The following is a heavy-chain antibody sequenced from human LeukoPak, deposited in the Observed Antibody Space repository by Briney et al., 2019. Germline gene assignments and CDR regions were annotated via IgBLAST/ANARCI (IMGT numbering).Heavy chain of an antibody. D-gene: IGHD6-13*01. J-gene: IGHJ4*02. V-gene: IGHV3-30*04. Sequence: SGRSLRLSCAASGFTFSSSAIHWVRQAPGKGLEWVALISHDGSNKYYTDSVKGRFTISRDNSKNTLYLQMNSLRTEDTAAYYCARARFRDLPAAGPFDYWGQGTLVTVSS. CDR2: ISHDGSNK. CDR3: ARARFRDLPAAGPFDY. CDR1: GFTFSSSA.